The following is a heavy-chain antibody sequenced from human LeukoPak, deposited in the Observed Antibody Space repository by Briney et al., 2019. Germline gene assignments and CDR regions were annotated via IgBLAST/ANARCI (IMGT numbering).Heavy chain of an antibody. J-gene: IGHJ3*02. CDR3: ARDHGDDAFDI. CDR1: GYTFTGDY. V-gene: IGHV1-2*02. D-gene: IGHD3-3*01. CDR2: INPRSGGT. Sequence: ASVKVSCKASGYTFTGDYMHWVRQAPGQGLEWMGWINPRSGGTKYAPKFQGRVTMTRDTSISTAYMELRSVRSDDTAVYYCARDHGDDAFDIWGPGTMVTVSS.